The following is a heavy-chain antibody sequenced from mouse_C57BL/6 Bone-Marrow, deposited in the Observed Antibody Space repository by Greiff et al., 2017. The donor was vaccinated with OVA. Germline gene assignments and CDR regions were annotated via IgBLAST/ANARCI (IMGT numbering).Heavy chain of an antibody. V-gene: IGHV14-4*01. CDR2: IDPENGDT. D-gene: IGHD2-4*01. J-gene: IGHJ4*01. CDR3: TTPIYYDYDDAMDY. CDR1: GFNIKDDY. Sequence: EVRLQQSGAELVRPGASVKLSCTASGFNIKDDYMHWVKQRPEQGLEWIGWIDPENGDTEYASKFQGKATITADTSSNTAYLQLSSLTYEDTAVYYCTTPIYYDYDDAMDYWGQGTSVTVSS.